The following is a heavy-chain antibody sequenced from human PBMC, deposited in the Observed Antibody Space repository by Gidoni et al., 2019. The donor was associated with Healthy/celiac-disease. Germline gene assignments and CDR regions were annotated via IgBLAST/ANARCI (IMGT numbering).Heavy chain of an antibody. CDR3: TTDYLVRGVITTHFDY. V-gene: IGHV3-15*01. Sequence: AASGFTFSNAWMSWVRQAPGKGLEWVGRIKSKTDGGTTDYAAPVKGRFTISRDDSKNTLYLQMNSLKTEDTAVYYCTTDYLVRGVITTHFDYWGQGTLVTVSS. D-gene: IGHD3-10*01. CDR2: IKSKTDGGTT. J-gene: IGHJ4*02. CDR1: GFTFSNAW.